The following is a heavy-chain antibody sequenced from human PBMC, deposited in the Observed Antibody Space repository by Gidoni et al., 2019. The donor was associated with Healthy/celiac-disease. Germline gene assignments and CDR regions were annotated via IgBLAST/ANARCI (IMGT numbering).Heavy chain of an antibody. D-gene: IGHD3-3*01. J-gene: IGHJ4*02. Sequence: QLQLQESGPGLVKPSETLSLTCTVSGGSISSSSYSWGWIRQPPGKGLEWIGSIYSSGSTYYNPSLKSRVTISVDTSKNQFSLKLSSVTAADTAVYYCARGFTGNAYDFWSGYYFSYWGQGTLVTVSS. CDR3: ARGFTGNAYDFWSGYYFSY. V-gene: IGHV4-39*01. CDR2: IYSSGST. CDR1: GGSISSSSYS.